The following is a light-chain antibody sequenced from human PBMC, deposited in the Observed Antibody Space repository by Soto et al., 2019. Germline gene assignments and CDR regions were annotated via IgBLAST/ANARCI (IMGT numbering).Light chain of an antibody. CDR2: GNN. J-gene: IGLJ1*01. CDR3: QSYDSSLSGYV. CDR1: SSNIGAGYD. V-gene: IGLV1-40*01. Sequence: QSLLTQPPSVSGAPGQRVTISCTGSSSNIGAGYDVHWYQQLPGKAPKLLIYGNNNRPSGVPDRFSGSKSGTSASLAITGLRADDEADYYCQSYDSSLSGYVFGTRTKVTVL.